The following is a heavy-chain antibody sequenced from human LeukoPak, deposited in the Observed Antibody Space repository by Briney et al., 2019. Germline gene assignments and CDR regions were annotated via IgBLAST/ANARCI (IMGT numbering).Heavy chain of an antibody. Sequence: GGSLRLSCAASGFTFSRYWMSWVRQAPGKGLEWVANIKQDGSEKYYVDSVKGRFTISRDNAKNSLYLQMNSLRAEDTAVYYCARGPVLRYFDWLLHSYYFDYWGQGTLVTVSS. CDR1: GFTFSRYW. J-gene: IGHJ4*02. CDR3: ARGPVLRYFDWLLHSYYFDY. CDR2: IKQDGSEK. V-gene: IGHV3-7*01. D-gene: IGHD3-9*01.